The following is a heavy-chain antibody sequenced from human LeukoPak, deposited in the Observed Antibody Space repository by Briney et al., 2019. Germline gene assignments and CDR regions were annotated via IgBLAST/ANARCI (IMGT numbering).Heavy chain of an antibody. CDR1: GFTFSSYS. J-gene: IGHJ4*02. Sequence: GGSLRLSCAASGFTFSSYSMNWVRQAPGKGLEWVSSISSSSSYIYYADSVKGRFTISRDNAKNSLYLQMNSLRAEDTAVYYCARDAGGYCSSTSCYVDYWGQGTLVTVSS. D-gene: IGHD2-2*01. V-gene: IGHV3-21*01. CDR2: ISSSSSYI. CDR3: ARDAGGYCSSTSCYVDY.